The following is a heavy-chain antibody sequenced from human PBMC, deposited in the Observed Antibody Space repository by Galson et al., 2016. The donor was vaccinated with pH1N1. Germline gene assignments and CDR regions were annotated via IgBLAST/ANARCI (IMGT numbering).Heavy chain of an antibody. CDR3: ARAIGSRSAY. Sequence: SLRLSCAASGFTFSSYWMSWVRQVPGKGLERVANIKEDGSETYYVDSVRGRFTISRDNAKNSLYLQMNSLRDEDTALYYCARAIGSRSAYWGQGTLVTVSS. V-gene: IGHV3-7*01. CDR2: IKEDGSET. J-gene: IGHJ4*02. D-gene: IGHD3-16*02. CDR1: GFTFSSYW.